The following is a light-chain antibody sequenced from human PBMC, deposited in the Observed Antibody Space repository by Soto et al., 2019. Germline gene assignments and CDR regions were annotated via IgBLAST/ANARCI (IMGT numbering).Light chain of an antibody. V-gene: IGKV3-15*01. Sequence: EIVMTQSPATLSVSPGERATLSCRASQSVSSNLAWHQQKPGQPPRLLIYGAPTRATGIPARFSGSGSGTEFTLTISNLQSEDFAVYYCQQYNNWPPWTFGQGTRVELK. CDR3: QQYNNWPPWT. CDR2: GAP. CDR1: QSVSSN. J-gene: IGKJ1*01.